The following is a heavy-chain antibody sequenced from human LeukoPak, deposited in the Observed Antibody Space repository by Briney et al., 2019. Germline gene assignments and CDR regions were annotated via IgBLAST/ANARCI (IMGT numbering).Heavy chain of an antibody. V-gene: IGHV4-39*01. D-gene: IGHD6-13*01. Sequence: SETLSLTCAVSGGSISSGGYYWGWIRQPPGKGLEWIGSIYYSGSTYYNPSLKSRVTISVDTSKNQFSLKLSSVTAADTAVYYCARGGYSSSWYLVYNWFDPWGQGTLVTVSS. J-gene: IGHJ5*02. CDR3: ARGGYSSSWYLVYNWFDP. CDR1: GGSISSGGYY. CDR2: IYYSGST.